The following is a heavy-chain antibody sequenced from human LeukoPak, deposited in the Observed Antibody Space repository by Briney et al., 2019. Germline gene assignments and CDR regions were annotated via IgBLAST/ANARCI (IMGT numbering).Heavy chain of an antibody. D-gene: IGHD2-15*01. V-gene: IGHV3-66*01. CDR3: ARDPAYCSGGICYSNAFDS. CDR2: IYSDERT. Sequence: AGGSLRLSCAASGFSVSRNYMSWVRQAPGKGLEWVSVIYSDERTYYADSVKGRFTISRDNSKNTLYLQMNRLRAEDTAVYCCARDPAYCSGGICYSNAFDSWGQGTMVTVSS. J-gene: IGHJ3*02. CDR1: GFSVSRNY.